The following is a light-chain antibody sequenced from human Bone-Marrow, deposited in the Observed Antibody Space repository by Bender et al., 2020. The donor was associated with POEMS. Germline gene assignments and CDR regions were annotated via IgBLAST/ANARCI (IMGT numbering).Light chain of an antibody. Sequence: QSALTQPASVSGSPGQSITISCTGTSSDVGGYNHVSWFQQHPGKVPKLMIFEGSKRPSGVPDRFSGSKSGNTASLTVSGLQAEDEADYYCSSYEGTNNYVFGTGTKVTVL. J-gene: IGLJ1*01. CDR2: EGS. CDR3: SSYEGTNNYV. V-gene: IGLV2-8*01. CDR1: SSDVGGYNH.